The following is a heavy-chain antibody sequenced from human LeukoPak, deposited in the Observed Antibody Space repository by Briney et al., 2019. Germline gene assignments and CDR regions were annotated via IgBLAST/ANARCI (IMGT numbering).Heavy chain of an antibody. V-gene: IGHV4-39*07. Sequence: PSETLSLTCTVSGGSISSSSYYWGWIRQPPGKGLEWIGSIYYSGSTYYNPSLKSRVTISVDTSKNQFSLKLSSVTAADTAVYYCARNRIQLWFGNWFDPWGQGTLVTVSS. CDR3: ARNRIQLWFGNWFDP. D-gene: IGHD5-18*01. CDR2: IYYSGST. J-gene: IGHJ5*02. CDR1: GGSISSSSYY.